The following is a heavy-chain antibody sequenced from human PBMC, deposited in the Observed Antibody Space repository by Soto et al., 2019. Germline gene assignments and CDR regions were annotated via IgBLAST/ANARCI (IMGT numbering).Heavy chain of an antibody. D-gene: IGHD3-3*01. CDR2: INHSGST. V-gene: IGHV4-34*01. Sequence: PSETLSLTCAVYGGSFSGYYWSWIRQPPGKGLEWIGEINHSGSTNYNPSLKSRVTVSVDTSKNQFSLKLSSVTAADTAVYYCARDLSGYQLFDYWGQGTLVTVSS. J-gene: IGHJ4*02. CDR1: GGSFSGYY. CDR3: ARDLSGYQLFDY.